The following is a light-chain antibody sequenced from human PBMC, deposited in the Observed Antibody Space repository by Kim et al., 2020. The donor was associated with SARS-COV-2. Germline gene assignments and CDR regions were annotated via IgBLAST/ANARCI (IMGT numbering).Light chain of an antibody. CDR3: HQFGGSPRT. CDR2: GAS. Sequence: TPGEQATLSGRASQSVSSTYLAWYQQEPGQPPRLLIYGASSRATGIPDRFSGSGSGTDFTLTISRLESEDFAVYYCHQFGGSPRTFGQGTKVDIK. V-gene: IGKV3-20*01. J-gene: IGKJ1*01. CDR1: QSVSSTY.